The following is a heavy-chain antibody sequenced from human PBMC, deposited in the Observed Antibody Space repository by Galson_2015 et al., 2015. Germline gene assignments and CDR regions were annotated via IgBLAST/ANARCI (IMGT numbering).Heavy chain of an antibody. CDR1: GYSFTSYW. J-gene: IGHJ5*02. CDR2: IYPGDSDT. D-gene: IGHD3-3*01. CDR3: ARSHLYYDFYRVQLHWFDP. Sequence: QSGAEVKKPGESLKISCKGSGYSFTSYWIGWVRQMPGKGLEWMGIIYPGDSDTRYSPSFQGQVTISADKSISTAYLQWSSLKASDTAMYYCARSHLYYDFYRVQLHWFDPWGQGTLVTVSS. V-gene: IGHV5-51*01.